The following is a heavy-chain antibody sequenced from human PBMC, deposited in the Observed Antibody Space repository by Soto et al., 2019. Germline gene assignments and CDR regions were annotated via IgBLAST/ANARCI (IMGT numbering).Heavy chain of an antibody. J-gene: IGHJ4*02. D-gene: IGHD3-16*01. CDR3: ARGKRVYDYIWGSYLMDY. CDR2: ISSNGGST. Sequence: GGSLRLSCAASGFTFSSYAMHWVRQAPGKGLEYVSAISSNGGSTYYADSVKGRFTISRDNSKNTLYLQMGSLRSEDMAVYYCARGKRVYDYIWGSYLMDYWGQGT. V-gene: IGHV3-64*02. CDR1: GFTFSSYA.